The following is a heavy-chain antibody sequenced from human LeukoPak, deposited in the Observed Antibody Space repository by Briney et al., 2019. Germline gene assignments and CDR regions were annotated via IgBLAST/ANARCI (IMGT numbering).Heavy chain of an antibody. CDR2: ISSSGSTI. CDR3: ASGVVVVTATALVFDY. Sequence: GGSPRLSCAASGFTFSSYEMNWVRQAPGKGLEWVSYISSSGSTIYYADSVKGRFTISRDNAKNSLYLQMNSLRAEDTAVYYCASGVVVVTATALVFDYWGQGTLVTVSS. CDR1: GFTFSSYE. J-gene: IGHJ4*02. V-gene: IGHV3-48*03. D-gene: IGHD2-21*02.